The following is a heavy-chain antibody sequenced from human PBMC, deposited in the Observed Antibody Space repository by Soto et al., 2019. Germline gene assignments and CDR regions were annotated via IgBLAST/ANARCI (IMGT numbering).Heavy chain of an antibody. D-gene: IGHD3-3*01. V-gene: IGHV4-61*01. J-gene: IGHJ4*02. CDR2: IYYSGST. CDR3: ARTQALYDFWSGYPLYFDY. Sequence: QVQLQESGPGLVKPSETLSLTCTVSGGSVSSGSYYWSWIRQPPGKGLEWIGYIYYSGSTNYNPALKRRATLSVDTSKNQFSLKLSSVTAADTAVYYCARTQALYDFWSGYPLYFDYWGQGTLVTVSS. CDR1: GGSVSSGSYY.